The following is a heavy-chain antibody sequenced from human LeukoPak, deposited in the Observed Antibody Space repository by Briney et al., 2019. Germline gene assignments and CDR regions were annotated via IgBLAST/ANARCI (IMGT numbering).Heavy chain of an antibody. Sequence: GASVKVSCKASGGTFSSYAISWVRQAPGQGLEWMGGIIPIFGTANYAQKFQGRVTITADESTSTAYMELSSLRSQDTAVYYCARPRVTGRIFDYWGQGTLVTVSS. CDR3: ARPRVTGRIFDY. CDR2: IIPIFGTA. CDR1: GGTFSSYA. J-gene: IGHJ4*02. D-gene: IGHD1-14*01. V-gene: IGHV1-69*13.